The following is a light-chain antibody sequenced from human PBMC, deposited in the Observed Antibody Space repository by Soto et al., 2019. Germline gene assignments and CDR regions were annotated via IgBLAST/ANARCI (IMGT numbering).Light chain of an antibody. Sequence: DTQMTQSPSSLSASVGDRVTITCQASQDITNFLNWYQQKPGEAPKVLIYDVSNLHSGVPSRFSGSGSRTHLSLNITNLQPEDFATYYCQQYDSVPITFGQGTRL. J-gene: IGKJ5*01. CDR3: QQYDSVPIT. CDR2: DVS. V-gene: IGKV1-33*01. CDR1: QDITNF.